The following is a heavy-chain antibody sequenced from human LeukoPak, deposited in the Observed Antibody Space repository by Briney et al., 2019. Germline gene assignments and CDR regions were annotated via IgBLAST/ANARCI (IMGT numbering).Heavy chain of an antibody. CDR1: GYTFTSYG. CDR3: ARYYDSSGYKPTFDY. J-gene: IGHJ4*02. D-gene: IGHD3-22*01. CDR2: ISAYNGNT. Sequence: ASVKVSCKASGYTFTSYGISWVRQAPGQGLEWMGWISAYNGNTNYAQKLQGRVTMTTDTPTSTAYMELRSLRSDDTAVYYCARYYDSSGYKPTFDYWGQGTLVTVSS. V-gene: IGHV1-18*01.